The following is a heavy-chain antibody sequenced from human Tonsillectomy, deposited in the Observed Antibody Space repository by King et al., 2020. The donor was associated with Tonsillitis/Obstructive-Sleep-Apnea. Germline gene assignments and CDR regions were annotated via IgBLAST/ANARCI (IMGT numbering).Heavy chain of an antibody. D-gene: IGHD4-17*01. CDR3: ARDTYGDYASGAFDV. CDR2: ISSGSTYI. J-gene: IGHJ3*01. CDR1: GFNFRSSS. Sequence: VQLVESGGGLVKSGGSLRLSCVASGFNFRSSSMNWVRQAPGKGLEWFSSISSGSTYIYSADSAQGRFSISRDNAKNSLYLQMNGRRVEDTAVYYGARDTYGDYASGAFDVWGHGTMVAVSS. V-gene: IGHV3-21*01.